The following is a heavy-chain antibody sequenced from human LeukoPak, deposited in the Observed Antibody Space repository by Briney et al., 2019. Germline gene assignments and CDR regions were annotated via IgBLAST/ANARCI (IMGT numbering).Heavy chain of an antibody. V-gene: IGHV3-11*04. D-gene: IGHD2-21*01. CDR3: ARASIAGLLNWFDP. J-gene: IGHJ5*02. CDR1: GFTFSDYY. CDR2: ISSSGSTI. Sequence: GGSLRLSCAASGFTFSDYYMSWIRQAPGKGLEWVSYISSSGSTIYYADSVKGRFTISRDNAKNSLYLQMNSLRAEDTAVYYCARASIAGLLNWFDPWGQGTLVTVSS.